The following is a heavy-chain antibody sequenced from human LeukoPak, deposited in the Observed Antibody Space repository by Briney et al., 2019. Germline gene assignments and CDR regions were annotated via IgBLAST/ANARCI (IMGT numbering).Heavy chain of an antibody. CDR1: RLTFNSNA. V-gene: IGHV3-23*01. D-gene: IGHD3-22*01. Sequence: GGSLRLSCVVSRLTFNSNAMYWVRQAPGKGREWVSGISVSGGSEYYADTVKGRFIVSRDNSKHTVYLQMNSLRAEDTAVYFCASHAHDYDSSGYFDSWGQGALVAVSS. CDR3: ASHAHDYDSSGYFDS. CDR2: ISVSGGSE. J-gene: IGHJ4*02.